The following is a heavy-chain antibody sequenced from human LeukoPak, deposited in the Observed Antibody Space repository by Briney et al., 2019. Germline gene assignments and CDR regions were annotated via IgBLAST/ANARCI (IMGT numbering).Heavy chain of an antibody. CDR1: GGSISSGGYY. V-gene: IGHV4-31*03. Sequence: ASQTLSLTCTVSGGSISSGGYYWSWIRQHPGKGLEWIGYIYYSGSTYYNPSLKSRVTISVDTSKNQFSLKLSSVTAADTAVYYCARVTRSSGYDDAFDIWGQGTMVTVSS. J-gene: IGHJ3*02. CDR3: ARVTRSSGYDDAFDI. CDR2: IYYSGST. D-gene: IGHD3-22*01.